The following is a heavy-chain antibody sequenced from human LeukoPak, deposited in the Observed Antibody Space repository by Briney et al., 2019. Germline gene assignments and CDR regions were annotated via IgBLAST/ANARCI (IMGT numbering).Heavy chain of an antibody. J-gene: IGHJ3*02. V-gene: IGHV4-59*08. Sequence: SSETLSLTCTVSGGSISSYYWSWIRQPPGKGLEWIGYIYYSGSTNYNPSLKSRVTISVDTSKNQFSLKLSSVTAADTAVYYCARHQGITGTTAFDIWGQGTMVTVSS. CDR2: IYYSGST. CDR3: ARHQGITGTTAFDI. D-gene: IGHD1-20*01. CDR1: GGSISSYY.